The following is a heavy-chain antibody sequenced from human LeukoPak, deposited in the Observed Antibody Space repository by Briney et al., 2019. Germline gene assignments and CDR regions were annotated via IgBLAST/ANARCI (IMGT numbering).Heavy chain of an antibody. D-gene: IGHD3-22*01. CDR2: IYSGGST. J-gene: IGHJ5*02. Sequence: PGGSLRLSCAASGFTVSSNYMSWVRQAPGKGLEWVSVIYSGGSTYYADSVKGRFTISRHNSKNTLYLRMNSLRAEDTAVYYCARVTDYYDSSGYPNNTWGQGTLVTVSS. V-gene: IGHV3-53*04. CDR1: GFTVSSNY. CDR3: ARVTDYYDSSGYPNNT.